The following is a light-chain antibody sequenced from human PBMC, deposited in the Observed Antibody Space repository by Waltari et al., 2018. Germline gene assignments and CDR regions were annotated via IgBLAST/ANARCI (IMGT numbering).Light chain of an antibody. CDR1: QGVSSN. J-gene: IGKJ1*01. Sequence: EKVMTQSPATLSVSPGERATLSCRASQGVSSNLAWYQQTPGQAPRLLISGASTRATGIPARFSGSGSGTEFTLTISSLQSEDFAVYYCQQYNNWPPTFGQGTKVEIK. CDR2: GAS. CDR3: QQYNNWPPT. V-gene: IGKV3-15*01.